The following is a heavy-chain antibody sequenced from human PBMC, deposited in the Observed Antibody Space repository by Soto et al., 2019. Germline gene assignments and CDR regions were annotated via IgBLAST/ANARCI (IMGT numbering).Heavy chain of an antibody. D-gene: IGHD2-15*01. V-gene: IGHV1-3*01. Sequence: ASVKVSCKASGYTFTSYAMHSVRQAPGQRLEWMGWINAGNGNTKCSQKFQDRVTITRDTSASTAYMGLSSLRSEGTAVYYCAGGESVVGDYWGQGTLVTVSS. CDR3: AGGESVVGDY. CDR1: GYTFTSYA. J-gene: IGHJ4*02. CDR2: INAGNGNT.